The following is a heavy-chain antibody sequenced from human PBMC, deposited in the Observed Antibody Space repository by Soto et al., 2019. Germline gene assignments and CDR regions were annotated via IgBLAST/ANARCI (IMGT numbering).Heavy chain of an antibody. D-gene: IGHD3-16*01. Sequence: QVQLQESGPGLVKPSQTLSLTCTVSGDSMGSGGHYYNWIRLLPGKGLEWIGYIYYSGATHYNPPLRCLVSISINTSNNQFSLRLISVTAADTALYFCARDKDLEPTVWGYWGQGTQVTVSS. J-gene: IGHJ4*02. V-gene: IGHV4-31*01. CDR2: IYYSGAT. CDR1: GDSMGSGGHY. CDR3: ARDKDLEPTVWGY.